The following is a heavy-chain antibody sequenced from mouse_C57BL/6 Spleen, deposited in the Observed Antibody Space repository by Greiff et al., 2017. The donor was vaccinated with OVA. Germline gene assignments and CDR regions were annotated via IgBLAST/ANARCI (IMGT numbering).Heavy chain of an antibody. Sequence: QVQLQQSGAELVMPGASVKLSCKASGYTFTSYWMNWVKQRPGQGLEWIGEIDPSDSYTNYNQKFKGKSTLTVDKSSSTAYMQLSSLTSEDSAVYYCARIYYYGSSYDWYCDVWGTGTTVTVSS. J-gene: IGHJ1*03. V-gene: IGHV1-69*01. CDR3: ARIYYYGSSYDWYCDV. CDR2: IDPSDSYT. CDR1: GYTFTSYW. D-gene: IGHD1-1*01.